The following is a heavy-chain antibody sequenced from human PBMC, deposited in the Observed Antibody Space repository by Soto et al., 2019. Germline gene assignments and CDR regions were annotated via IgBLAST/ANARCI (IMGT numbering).Heavy chain of an antibody. J-gene: IGHJ6*02. D-gene: IGHD1-1*01. CDR2: IIPIFGTV. Sequence: QVQLVQSGAEVKKPGSSVKVSCKASGGTFSRYAISWVRQAPGQGLEWMGGIIPIFGTVNYEQKFKGRVTITADESTSTDNMELSSLRSEDTAVYYCAEYNWNDVGAPRSMDVWGQGTTVTVSS. CDR3: AEYNWNDVGAPRSMDV. CDR1: GGTFSRYA. V-gene: IGHV1-69*12.